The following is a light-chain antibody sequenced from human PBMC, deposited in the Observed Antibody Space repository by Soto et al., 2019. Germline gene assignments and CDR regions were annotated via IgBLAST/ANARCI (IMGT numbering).Light chain of an antibody. CDR2: DAS. J-gene: IGKJ5*01. Sequence: DIQMTHSTSSLSASVGDRVTITFQASQNINNYLNWYQQKPGRAPKLLIYDASNLEAGVPSRFRGSGSGTDFTFTISRLQPDDIATYYCQQYENLPTFGQGTRLEIK. V-gene: IGKV1-33*01. CDR3: QQYENLPT. CDR1: QNINNY.